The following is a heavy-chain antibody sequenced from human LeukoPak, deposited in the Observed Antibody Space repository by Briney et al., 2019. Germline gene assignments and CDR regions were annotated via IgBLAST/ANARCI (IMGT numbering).Heavy chain of an antibody. Sequence: GGSLRLSCAASGFTFSSYGMHWVRQAPGKGLEWVAVIWYDGSNKYYADSVKGRFTISRDNSKNTLYLQMNSLRAEDTAVYYCAKATSTVTTPHPLDYWGQGTLVTVSS. CDR2: IWYDGSNK. CDR3: AKATSTVTTPHPLDY. CDR1: GFTFSSYG. V-gene: IGHV3-33*06. D-gene: IGHD4-17*01. J-gene: IGHJ4*02.